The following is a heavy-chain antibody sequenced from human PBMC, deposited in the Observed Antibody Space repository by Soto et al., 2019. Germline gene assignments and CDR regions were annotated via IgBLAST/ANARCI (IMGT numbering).Heavy chain of an antibody. V-gene: IGHV5-10-1*01. CDR1: GYSFAGYW. D-gene: IGHD3-22*01. CDR2: IDPGDSQT. J-gene: IGHJ4*02. Sequence: GESLKISCNGSGYSFAGYWITWVRQKPGKGLEWMGRIDPGDSQTYYSPSFRGHVTISVTKSITTVFLQWSSLRASDTAMYYCARQIYDSDTGPNFQYYFDSWGQGTPVTVSS. CDR3: ARQIYDSDTGPNFQYYFDS.